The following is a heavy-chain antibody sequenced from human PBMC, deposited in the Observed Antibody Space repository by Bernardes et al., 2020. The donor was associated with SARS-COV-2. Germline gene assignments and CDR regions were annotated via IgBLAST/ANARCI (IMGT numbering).Heavy chain of an antibody. D-gene: IGHD2-15*01. CDR1: GFTFSSYS. V-gene: IGHV3-21*06. CDR2: ISGGGDST. CDR3: AREIDIPVGGKFRPPDY. J-gene: IGHJ4*01. Sequence: VGSLSLSCAASGFTFSSYSFKWVRQAPGKGPEWVSSISGGGDSTTYADSMKGRFTISRDNAKNLLYLQMNSLRVEDTSVYYCAREIDIPVGGKFRPPDYWGLGTRVTVAS.